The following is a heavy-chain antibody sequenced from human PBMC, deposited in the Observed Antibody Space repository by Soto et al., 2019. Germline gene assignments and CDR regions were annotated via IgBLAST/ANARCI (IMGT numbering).Heavy chain of an antibody. D-gene: IGHD4-17*01. CDR2: IYYSGST. J-gene: IGHJ4*02. CDR3: ARELDYGDLEYYFDY. Sequence: SETLSLTCTVSGGSISSYYWSWIRQPPGKGLEWIGYIYYSGSTNYNPSLKSRVTISVDTSKNQFSLKLSSVTAADTAVYYCARELDYGDLEYYFDYWGQGTLVTVSS. V-gene: IGHV4-59*01. CDR1: GGSISSYY.